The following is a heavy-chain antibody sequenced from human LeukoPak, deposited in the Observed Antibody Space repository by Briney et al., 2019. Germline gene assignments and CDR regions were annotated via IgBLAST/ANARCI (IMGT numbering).Heavy chain of an antibody. V-gene: IGHV1-69*06. J-gene: IGHJ4*02. Sequence: KVSCKASGYTFTSYGISWVRQAPGQGLEWMGGIIPIFGTANYAQKFQGRVTITADKSTSTAYMELSSLRSEDTAVYYCARARNYDILTGYFYYFDYWGQGTLVTVSS. D-gene: IGHD3-9*01. CDR1: GYTFTSYG. CDR2: IIPIFGTA. CDR3: ARARNYDILTGYFYYFDY.